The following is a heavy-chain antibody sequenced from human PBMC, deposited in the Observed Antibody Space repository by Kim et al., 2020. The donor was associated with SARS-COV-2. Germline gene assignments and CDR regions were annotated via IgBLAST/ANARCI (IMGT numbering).Heavy chain of an antibody. CDR3: ARQGYYYGSGSYLDY. Sequence: SETLSLTCTVSGGSISSSSYYWGWIRQPPGKGLEWIGSIYYSGSTYYNPSLKSRVTISVDTSKNQFSLKLSSVTAADTAVYYCARQGYYYGSGSYLDYWGQGTLVTVSS. D-gene: IGHD3-10*01. V-gene: IGHV4-39*01. CDR2: IYYSGST. J-gene: IGHJ4*02. CDR1: GGSISSSSYY.